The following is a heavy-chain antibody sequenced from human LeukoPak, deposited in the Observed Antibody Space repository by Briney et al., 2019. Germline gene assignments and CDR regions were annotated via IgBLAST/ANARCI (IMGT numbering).Heavy chain of an antibody. J-gene: IGHJ6*03. D-gene: IGHD2-2*01. CDR1: GFTFSSYG. Sequence: PGGSLRLSCAASGFTFSSYGMHWVRQAPGKGLEWVAFIRYDGSNKYYAGSVKGRFTISRDNSKNTLYLRMNSLRAEDTAVYYCAKVAFLCSTSCYHYYMDVWGKGTTVTVSS. V-gene: IGHV3-30*02. CDR3: AKVAFLCSTSCYHYYMDV. CDR2: IRYDGSNK.